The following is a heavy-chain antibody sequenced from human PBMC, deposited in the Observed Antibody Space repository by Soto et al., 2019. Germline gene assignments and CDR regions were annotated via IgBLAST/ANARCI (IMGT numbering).Heavy chain of an antibody. V-gene: IGHV1-69*06. CDR2: IIPIFGTT. CDR3: ARDRTDSGYYTNWLDP. J-gene: IGHJ5*02. D-gene: IGHD3-22*01. Sequence: SVKVSCKASGGTFGSDAITWVRQAPGRGLEWVGRIIPIFGTTNYAQNLQGRVTISADKSTLTSYMELHSLTSDDTALYYCARDRTDSGYYTNWLDPWGQGTQVTVSS. CDR1: GGTFGSDA.